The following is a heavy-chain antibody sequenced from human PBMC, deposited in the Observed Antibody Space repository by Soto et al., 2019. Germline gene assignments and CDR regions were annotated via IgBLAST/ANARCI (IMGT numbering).Heavy chain of an antibody. CDR3: ARDASRSNLCYMDV. V-gene: IGHV4-31*03. J-gene: IGHJ6*03. Sequence: QVQLQESGPGLVKPSQTLSLTCTVSGGSINSADYYWNWVRQPPGKGLEWIGEIHQSGSSDHNPSLKSRLTMSVDTAKNQVSLKLTSVTAADTAVYFCARDASRSNLCYMDVWGQGTTVIVSS. CDR1: GGSINSADYY. D-gene: IGHD1-7*01. CDR2: IHQSGSS.